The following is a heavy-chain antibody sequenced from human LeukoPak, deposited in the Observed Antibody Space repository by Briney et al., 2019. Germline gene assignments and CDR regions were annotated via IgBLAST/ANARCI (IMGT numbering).Heavy chain of an antibody. D-gene: IGHD6-19*01. V-gene: IGHV1-2*02. CDR3: ATLRRSGWYIGD. Sequence: ASVKVSCKASGYSFTDYYIHWVRQAPGQGLEWMGWINPYSGGTNYAEKFQGRVTMTRDTSITTAYMELSSLKSADTAMYYCATLRRSGWYIGDWGQGTLVTVSS. CDR2: INPYSGGT. J-gene: IGHJ4*02. CDR1: GYSFTDYY.